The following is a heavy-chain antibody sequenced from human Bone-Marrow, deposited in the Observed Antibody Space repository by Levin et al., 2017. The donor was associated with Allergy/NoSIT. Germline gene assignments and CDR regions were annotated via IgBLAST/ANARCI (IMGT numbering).Heavy chain of an antibody. V-gene: IGHV3-74*01. CDR1: GFTFSNYW. Sequence: QSGGSLRLSCAASGFTFSNYWMHWVRQAPGKGLVWLSRISSDGSTTNYADSVKGRFTISRDNAKNTLYLQMNTLRAEDTAVYYCARVLYNWNDVIDYWGQGTLVTVSS. J-gene: IGHJ4*02. CDR3: ARVLYNWNDVIDY. D-gene: IGHD1-1*01. CDR2: ISSDGSTT.